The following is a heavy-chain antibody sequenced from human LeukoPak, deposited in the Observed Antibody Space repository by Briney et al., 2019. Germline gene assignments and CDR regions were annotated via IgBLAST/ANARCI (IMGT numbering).Heavy chain of an antibody. J-gene: IGHJ5*02. CDR2: IIDTGST. CDR1: GGSFSGYY. D-gene: IGHD3-10*01. V-gene: IGHV4-34*12. CDR3: ARAQVRGVSNWFDP. Sequence: SETLSLTCAVYGGSFSGYYWTWIRQPPGKGLEWIGEIIDTGSTKYNSSLKSRVTISVDTSKNQFSLKLSSVTAADTAVYYCARAQVRGVSNWFDPWGQGTLVTVSS.